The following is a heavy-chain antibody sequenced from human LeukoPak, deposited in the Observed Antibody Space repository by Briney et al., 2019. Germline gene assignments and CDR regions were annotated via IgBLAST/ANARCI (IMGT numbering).Heavy chain of an antibody. J-gene: IGHJ4*02. CDR3: ARGIDGQQLDY. CDR2: INHSGST. V-gene: IGHV4-34*01. Sequence: KPSETLSLTCAVYGGSFSGYYWSWIRQPPGKGLEWIGEINHSGSTNYNPSLKSRVTISVDTSKNQFSLKLSSVTAAATAVYYCARGIDGQQLDYWGQGTLVTVSS. D-gene: IGHD6-13*01. CDR1: GGSFSGYY.